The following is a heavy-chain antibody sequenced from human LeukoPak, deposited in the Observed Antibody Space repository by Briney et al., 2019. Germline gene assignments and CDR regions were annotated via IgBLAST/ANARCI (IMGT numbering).Heavy chain of an antibody. CDR1: GFTFSDYD. CDR2: ISGRSSHM. J-gene: IGHJ4*02. D-gene: IGHD6-25*01. Sequence: PGGSLRLSCTASGFTFSDYDMNWVRLAPGKGLEWVSSISGRSSHMYYTDSAKGRFTISRDNAKNSLYLQMNSLRAEDTAVYYCARAFPPLRTSAAGDFWGKGTLVTVSS. V-gene: IGHV3-21*06. CDR3: ARAFPPLRTSAAGDF.